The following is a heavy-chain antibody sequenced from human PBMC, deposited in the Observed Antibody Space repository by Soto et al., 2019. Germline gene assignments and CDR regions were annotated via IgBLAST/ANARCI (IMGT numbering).Heavy chain of an antibody. J-gene: IGHJ3*02. Sequence: PGESLKISCKGSGYSFNTNWIGWVRQMPGKGLEWMGIIYPGDSDTRYSPSFQGQVTISADKSISTAYLQWSSLKVSDTAMYYCARHRGSGWRDAFDIWGQGTMVTVSS. CDR2: IYPGDSDT. V-gene: IGHV5-51*01. CDR1: GYSFNTNW. CDR3: ARHRGSGWRDAFDI. D-gene: IGHD6-19*01.